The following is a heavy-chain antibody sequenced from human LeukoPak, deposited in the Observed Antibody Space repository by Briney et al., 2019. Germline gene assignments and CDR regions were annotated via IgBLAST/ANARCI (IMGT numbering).Heavy chain of an antibody. V-gene: IGHV3-30*02. Sequence: PGGSLRLSCAASGFTVSSYGMHWVRRAPGKGLEWVAFIRYDGSNKYYADSVKGRFTISRDNSKNTLYLQMNSLRAEDTAVYYCAKIQALYSSGLHLPDYWGQGTLVTVSS. J-gene: IGHJ4*02. CDR3: AKIQALYSSGLHLPDY. CDR1: GFTVSSYG. D-gene: IGHD6-19*01. CDR2: IRYDGSNK.